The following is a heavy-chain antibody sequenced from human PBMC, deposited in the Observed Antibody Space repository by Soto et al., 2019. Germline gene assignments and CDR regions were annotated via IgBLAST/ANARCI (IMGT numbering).Heavy chain of an antibody. V-gene: IGHV4-59*01. CDR2: IYYSGST. CDR1: VGSISSYY. CDR3: VRDNGGSYGRIFDV. D-gene: IGHD1-26*01. Sequence: SETLSLTCTVSVGSISSYYWNWIRQPPGKGLEWIGYIYYSGSTNYNPSLKSRVTLSVDTSKNQFSLNLNSVTAADTAVYYCVRDNGGSYGRIFDVWGRGTLVTVSS. J-gene: IGHJ2*01.